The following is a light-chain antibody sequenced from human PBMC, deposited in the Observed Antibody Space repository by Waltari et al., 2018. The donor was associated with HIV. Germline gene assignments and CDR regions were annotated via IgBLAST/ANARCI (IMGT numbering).Light chain of an antibody. CDR1: QDITYY. J-gene: IGKJ1*01. V-gene: IGKV1-33*01. Sequence: DIQMTQSQSSLSAHVGDRVTITCQASQDITYYLNWYQQKPGKAPKLLIYDAFNLETGVPSRFSASGSGIDFTFTISSLQPEDIGTYYCQQYDNIPRTFGQGTKVEV. CDR3: QQYDNIPRT. CDR2: DAF.